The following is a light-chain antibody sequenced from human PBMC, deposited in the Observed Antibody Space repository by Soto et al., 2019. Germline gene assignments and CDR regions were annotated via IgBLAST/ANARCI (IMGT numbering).Light chain of an antibody. J-gene: IGLJ2*01. CDR2: EVS. V-gene: IGLV2-8*01. CDR3: NSYGGSNNEVI. Sequence: QSALTQPPSASGSRRQSVTISCTGTSSDIGGYNYVSWYQQHPGKAPKLTIYEVSKRPSGVPDRFSGSKSGNTASLTVSGLQAEDEADYYGNSYGGSNNEVIFGGGTKHTVL. CDR1: SSDIGGYNY.